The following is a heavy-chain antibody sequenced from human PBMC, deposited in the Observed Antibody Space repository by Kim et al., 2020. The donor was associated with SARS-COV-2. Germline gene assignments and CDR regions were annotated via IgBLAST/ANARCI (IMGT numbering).Heavy chain of an antibody. D-gene: IGHD3-3*01. CDR1: GFTFSSYA. CDR3: AKDYLARFLEWAPFDY. J-gene: IGHJ4*02. V-gene: IGHV3-23*01. CDR2: ISGSGGST. Sequence: GGSLRLSCAASGFTFSSYAMSWVRQAPGKGLEWVSAISGSGGSTYYADSVKGRFTISRDKSKNTLYLQMNSLRAEDTAVYYCAKDYLARFLEWAPFDYWGQGRRVSVSS.